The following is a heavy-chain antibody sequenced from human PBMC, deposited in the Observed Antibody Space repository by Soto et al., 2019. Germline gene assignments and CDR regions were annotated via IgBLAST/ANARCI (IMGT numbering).Heavy chain of an antibody. CDR3: ASAVTRGYYYYYMDV. V-gene: IGHV3-72*01. D-gene: IGHD4-17*01. J-gene: IGHJ6*03. CDR1: GFSFSDHY. CDR2: TRNKADSYTT. Sequence: GSLRLSCAASGFSFSDHYMDWVRQAPGKGLEWVGRTRNKADSYTTEYAASAKGRFTISRDDSKNSLYLQMNSLKTEDTAVYYCASAVTRGYYYYYMDVWGKGTTVTVSS.